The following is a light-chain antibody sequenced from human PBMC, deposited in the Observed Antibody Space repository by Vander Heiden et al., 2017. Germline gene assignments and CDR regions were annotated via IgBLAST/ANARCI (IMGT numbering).Light chain of an antibody. V-gene: IGKV3-20*01. CDR1: QSVSSNY. J-gene: IGKJ2*02. Sequence: EIVLTQSPGTLSLSPGERATLSCRASQSVSSNYLAWYQQKPGQPPRLLIYGASSRATGIPDRFNGSGSGTDFTLTISRLEPEDLAVYYCQQYGSSPPCTFGQGTKLEIK. CDR2: GAS. CDR3: QQYGSSPPCT.